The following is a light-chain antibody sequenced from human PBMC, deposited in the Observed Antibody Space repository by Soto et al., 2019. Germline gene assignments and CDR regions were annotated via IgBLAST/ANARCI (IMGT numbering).Light chain of an antibody. CDR3: SSYTASSARV. Sequence: QSALTQPASVSGSPGQSITISCTGTSSDVGGYNYVSWYQQHPGKAPKLIIYEVSNRPSGVSDRFSGSKSANTASLTISGLQADDEADYYCSSYTASSARVFGPGTKLTVL. CDR2: EVS. J-gene: IGLJ1*01. V-gene: IGLV2-14*01. CDR1: SSDVGGYNY.